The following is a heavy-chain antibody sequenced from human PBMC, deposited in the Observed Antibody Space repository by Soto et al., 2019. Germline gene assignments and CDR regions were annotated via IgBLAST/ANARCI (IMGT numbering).Heavy chain of an antibody. Sequence: GSLRLSCADSGCTFSGYSMNWVRQAPGKGLEWVSSISSSSSYIYYADSVKGRFTISRGNAKNSLYLQMNSLRAEDTAVYYCARDGYSSSWYYYYYMDVWGKGTTVTVSS. J-gene: IGHJ6*03. D-gene: IGHD6-13*01. CDR1: GCTFSGYS. CDR3: ARDGYSSSWYYYYYMDV. CDR2: ISSSSSYI. V-gene: IGHV3-21*01.